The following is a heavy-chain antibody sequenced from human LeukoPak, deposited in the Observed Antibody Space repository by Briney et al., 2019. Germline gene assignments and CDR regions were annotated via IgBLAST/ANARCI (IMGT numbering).Heavy chain of an antibody. Sequence: GGSLRLSCAASGFIFSSYWMHWVRHAPGKGLAWVSRINTDGSSTSYADSVKGRFTISRDNSKNTLYLQMNSLRAEDTAIYYCAKNGDRGAYCTGGTCYPYFYYYMDVWGKGTTVTI. J-gene: IGHJ6*03. CDR2: INTDGSST. V-gene: IGHV3-74*01. CDR3: AKNGDRGAYCTGGTCYPYFYYYMDV. D-gene: IGHD2-15*01. CDR1: GFIFSSYW.